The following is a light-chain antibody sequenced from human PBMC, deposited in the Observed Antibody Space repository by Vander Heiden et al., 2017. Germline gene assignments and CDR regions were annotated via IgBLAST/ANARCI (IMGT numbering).Light chain of an antibody. J-gene: IGLJ2*01. V-gene: IGLV1-51*01. CDR2: DNN. CDR3: GTWDSSLSAVV. CDR1: NSNVGNNY. Sequence: QSVLTQPPSVSAAPGQKVTISCSGSNSNVGNNYVSWYQHLPGTAPKLLIYDNNKRPSGIPDRFSGSKYGTSATLGITGLQTGDEADYYCGTWDSSLSAVVFGGGSKLTVL.